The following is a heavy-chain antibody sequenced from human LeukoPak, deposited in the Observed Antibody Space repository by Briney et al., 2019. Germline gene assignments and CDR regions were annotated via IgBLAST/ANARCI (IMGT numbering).Heavy chain of an antibody. CDR3: ARGRDSRGYQFMGFDS. J-gene: IGHJ4*02. Sequence: SETLSLTCTVSGGSISSGNYYWSWIRQPAGKGLEWIGRIWTDGAPSYRPSLKSRVTISVDTSKNQFSLRLSSVTAADTAVYYCARGRDSRGYQFMGFDSWGQGTLVTVSS. V-gene: IGHV4-61*02. CDR2: IWTDGAP. CDR1: GGSISSGNYY. D-gene: IGHD3-22*01.